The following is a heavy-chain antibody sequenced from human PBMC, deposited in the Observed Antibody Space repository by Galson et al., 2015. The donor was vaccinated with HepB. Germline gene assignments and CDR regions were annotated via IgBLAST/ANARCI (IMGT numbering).Heavy chain of an antibody. CDR3: TREGNTMGQVAF. CDR2: ISSNTDGETN. J-gene: IGHJ4*02. CDR1: GFTFSNDC. D-gene: IGHD3-10*01. Sequence: SLRLSCAASGFTFSNDCMNWVRQAPGKGLEWVSRISSNTDGETNDDAAHVKGSITISRDYLKNTLHMQMNSLKDDDTDVYYCTREGNTMGQVAFWGQGTLVTVSS. V-gene: IGHV3-15*07.